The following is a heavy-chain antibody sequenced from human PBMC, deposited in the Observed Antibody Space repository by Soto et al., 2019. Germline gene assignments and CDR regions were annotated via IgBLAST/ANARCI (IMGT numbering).Heavy chain of an antibody. V-gene: IGHV3-23*01. J-gene: IGHJ4*02. CDR1: EFTFSSYA. CDR2: ISTGGGGT. Sequence: EVQLLESGGGLVQPGGSLRLSCAVSEFTFSSYAMSWVRQAPRKGLEWVSAISTGGGGTYFADSVKGRFSVSRDNSKNTLYLQMTSLRAEDTAVYYCAKGDSSSSRGFFDYWGPGTQVTVSS. D-gene: IGHD6-6*01. CDR3: AKGDSSSSRGFFDY.